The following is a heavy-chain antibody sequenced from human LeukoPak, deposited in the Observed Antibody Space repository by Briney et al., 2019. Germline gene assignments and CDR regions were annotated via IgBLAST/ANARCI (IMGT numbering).Heavy chain of an antibody. Sequence: SVTVSCKASGFTFTSSAVQWVRHARGQRLEWIGWIVVGSGNTNYAQKFQERVTITRDMSTSLVYMELSSLRSEDTAVYYCAAEAAYYYDSRDAFDVWGQGTMVTVSS. CDR2: IVVGSGNT. CDR1: GFTFTSSA. J-gene: IGHJ3*01. CDR3: AAEAAYYYDSRDAFDV. V-gene: IGHV1-58*01. D-gene: IGHD3-22*01.